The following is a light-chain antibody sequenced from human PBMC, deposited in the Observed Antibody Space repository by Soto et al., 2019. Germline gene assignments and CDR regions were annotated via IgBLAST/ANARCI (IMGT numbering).Light chain of an antibody. J-gene: IGKJ1*01. CDR3: QQRSNWPRT. V-gene: IGKV3-11*01. CDR2: DAS. Sequence: TQSPATLSVSPGERAAVTCRASQSLSSNLACYQQKPGQAPRLLIYDASNRATGIPARFSGSGSGTDFTLTISSLEPEDFAVYYCQQRSNWPRTFGQGTKVDI. CDR1: QSLSSN.